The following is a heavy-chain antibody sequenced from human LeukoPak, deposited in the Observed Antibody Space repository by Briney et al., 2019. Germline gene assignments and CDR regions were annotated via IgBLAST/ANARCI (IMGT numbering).Heavy chain of an antibody. Sequence: ASVKVSCKASGYTFTNYCFHLVRQAPGQRLEWVGIINLSGGSTTYAQEFQGKINMSTNTSTSTVYMELSSLRSEDTAVYYCAGSGGFYYFDYWGQGTMVTVSS. CDR1: GYTFTNYC. D-gene: IGHD1-26*01. V-gene: IGHV1-46*01. CDR3: AGSGGFYYFDY. J-gene: IGHJ4*02. CDR2: INLSGGST.